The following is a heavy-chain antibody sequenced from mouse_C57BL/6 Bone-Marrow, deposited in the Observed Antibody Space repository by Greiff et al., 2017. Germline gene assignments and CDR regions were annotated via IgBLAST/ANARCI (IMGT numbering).Heavy chain of an antibody. CDR1: GYTFTDYY. CDR3: ARSHYYGSSYDY. CDR2: INPYNGGT. D-gene: IGHD1-1*01. J-gene: IGHJ2*01. Sequence: EVQLQQSGPVLVKPGASVKMSCKASGYTFTDYYMNWVKQSHGKSLEWIGVINPYNGGTSYNQKFKGKATLTVDKSSSTAYMELNSLTSEDSAVYYCARSHYYGSSYDYWGQGTTLTVSS. V-gene: IGHV1-19*01.